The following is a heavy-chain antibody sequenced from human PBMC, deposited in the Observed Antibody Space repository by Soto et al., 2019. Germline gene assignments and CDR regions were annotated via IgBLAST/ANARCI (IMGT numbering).Heavy chain of an antibody. J-gene: IGHJ3*02. CDR2: INYSGST. Sequence: QVQLQQWGAGLLKPSETLSLTCDVYGGSFSDYYWSWIRQPPGKGLEWIGEINYSGSTNYEPSLKSRVTVSVDTSKNQFSLGLSSVTAADTALYYCARTRISGRRGGAFDIWGQGTMVTVSS. CDR3: ARTRISGRRGGAFDI. D-gene: IGHD3-10*01. V-gene: IGHV4-34*01. CDR1: GGSFSDYY.